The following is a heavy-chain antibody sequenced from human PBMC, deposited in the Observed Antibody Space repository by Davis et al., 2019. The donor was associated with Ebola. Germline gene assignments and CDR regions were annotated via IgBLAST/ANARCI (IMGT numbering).Heavy chain of an antibody. CDR3: ARISKGALFFDY. CDR1: GGSFSGYY. CDR2: IYHSGST. V-gene: IGHV4-34*01. D-gene: IGHD1-26*01. Sequence: SETLSLTCAVYGGSFSGYYWSWIRQPPGKGLEWIGEIYHSGSTNYNPSLKSRVTISVDKSKNQFSLKLSSVTAADTAVYYCARISKGALFFDYWGQGTLVTVSS. J-gene: IGHJ4*02.